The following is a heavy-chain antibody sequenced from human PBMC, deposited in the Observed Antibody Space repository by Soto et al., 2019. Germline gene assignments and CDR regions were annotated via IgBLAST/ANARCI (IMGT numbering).Heavy chain of an antibody. J-gene: IGHJ5*02. D-gene: IGHD3-10*01. CDR2: IYHSEST. V-gene: IGHV4-30-2*05. CDR1: GGSISSGGYS. CDR3: ARSYGSGNYYGVPSNWFDP. Sequence: PSETLSLTCAVSGGSISSGGYSWSWIRQPPGKGLEWIGYIYHSESTYYNPSLKSRVSISLDASKNQFSLKLSSVTAADTAVYFCARSYGSGNYYGVPSNWFDPWGPGTQVT.